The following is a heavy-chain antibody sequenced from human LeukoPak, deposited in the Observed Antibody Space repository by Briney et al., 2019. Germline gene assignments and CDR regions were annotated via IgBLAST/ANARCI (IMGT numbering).Heavy chain of an antibody. V-gene: IGHV3-23*01. CDR1: ECTFTTCA. Sequence: PGGSLRLSCAASECTFTTCAMNWVRQAPGKGLEWVSGISGSGGNTYYADSVKGRFTISRDNSKNTVYLQMNSLRAEDTAVYYCAKDVPDTALVWDYWGRGTLVTVSS. J-gene: IGHJ4*02. CDR3: AKDVPDTALVWDY. D-gene: IGHD5-18*01. CDR2: ISGSGGNT.